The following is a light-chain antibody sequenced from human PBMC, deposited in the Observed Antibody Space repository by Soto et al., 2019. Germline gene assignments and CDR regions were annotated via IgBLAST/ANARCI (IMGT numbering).Light chain of an antibody. CDR1: QTISTL. V-gene: IGKV1-5*01. J-gene: IGKJ1*01. CDR3: QHYNSYSEA. Sequence: IPLTPSPSTLSASMGYRVTITFRASQTISTLLAWYQQKPGKIPKLLIYDASDLESGVPSRFSGSGSGTEFTLTISSLQPDDFATYYCQHYNSYSEAFGQGTKVE. CDR2: DAS.